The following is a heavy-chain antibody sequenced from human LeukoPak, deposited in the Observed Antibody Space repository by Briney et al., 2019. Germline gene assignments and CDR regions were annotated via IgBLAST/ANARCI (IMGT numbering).Heavy chain of an antibody. CDR2: IFHNGST. V-gene: IGHV4-38-2*02. Sequence: ASETLSLTCSVSGYSITSGFYWGWIRQSPGKGLEWIGTIFHNGSTYYNPSLKSRVTISVDTSKNQFSLKLYSVTAADTAVYYCARSYCSSTSCFGYYFDYWGQGTLVTVSS. D-gene: IGHD2-2*01. J-gene: IGHJ4*02. CDR3: ARSYCSSTSCFGYYFDY. CDR1: GYSITSGFY.